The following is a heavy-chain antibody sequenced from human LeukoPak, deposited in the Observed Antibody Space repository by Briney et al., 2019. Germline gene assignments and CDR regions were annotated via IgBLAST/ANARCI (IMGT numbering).Heavy chain of an antibody. CDR1: GFTFSTYA. CDR3: ARDRYCSSGSCYSLFDY. Sequence: GGSLRLSCAASGFTFSTYAMSWVRQAPGKGLDWVSTISDGGSDTHYADSVKGRFTISRDNSKNTLYLQMNSLRAEDTAVYYCARDRYCSSGSCYSLFDYWGQGTLVTVSS. D-gene: IGHD2-15*01. CDR2: ISDGGSDT. J-gene: IGHJ4*02. V-gene: IGHV3-23*01.